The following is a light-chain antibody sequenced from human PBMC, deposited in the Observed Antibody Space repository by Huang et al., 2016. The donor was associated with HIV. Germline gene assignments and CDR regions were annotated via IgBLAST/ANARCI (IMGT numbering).Light chain of an antibody. J-gene: IGKJ3*01. Sequence: EIVMTQSPATLSVSPGERATLFCRASQNIRNNLLWCQQQPGQAPRLLIYGASNRATGIPARFSGSGSGTEFTLIISSLQSEDFAVYFCQQYNNWPVTFGPGTTVDIK. CDR1: QNIRNN. CDR2: GAS. V-gene: IGKV3-15*01. CDR3: QQYNNWPVT.